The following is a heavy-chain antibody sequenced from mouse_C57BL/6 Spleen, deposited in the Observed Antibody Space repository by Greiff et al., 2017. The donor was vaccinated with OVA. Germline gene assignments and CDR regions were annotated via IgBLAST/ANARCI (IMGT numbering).Heavy chain of an antibody. CDR2: INPNNGGT. CDR3: ARRYDYDGDFDY. D-gene: IGHD2-4*01. Sequence: EVQLQQSGPELVKPGASVKIPCKASGYTFTDYNMDWVKQSHGKSLEWIGDINPNNGGTIYNQKFKGKATLTVDKSSSTAYMELRSLTSEDTAVYYCARRYDYDGDFDYWGQGTTLTVSS. CDR1: GYTFTDYN. J-gene: IGHJ2*01. V-gene: IGHV1-18*01.